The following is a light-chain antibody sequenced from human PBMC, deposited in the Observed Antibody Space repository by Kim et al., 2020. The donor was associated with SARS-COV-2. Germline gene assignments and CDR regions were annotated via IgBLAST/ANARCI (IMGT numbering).Light chain of an antibody. CDR2: DVS. Sequence: GQSIAISCTGSSSDVGYYNYVSWFQQHPDKVPKLIIHDVSKRPSGFSDRFSGSKSGNTASLTISGLQAEDEADYYCSSYRGDNSFVFGTGTKVTVL. V-gene: IGLV2-14*04. J-gene: IGLJ1*01. CDR1: SSDVGYYNY. CDR3: SSYRGDNSFV.